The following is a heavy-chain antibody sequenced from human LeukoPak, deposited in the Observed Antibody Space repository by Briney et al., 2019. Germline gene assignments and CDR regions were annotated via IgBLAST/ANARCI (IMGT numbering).Heavy chain of an antibody. CDR1: GYTSTDYY. D-gene: IGHD5-18*01. Sequence: ASVKVSCKASGYTSTDYYMHWVRQAPGQGLEWMGWINLNSGGTHLAQEFQGRVTMTRDTSISTAYMELSRLRSDDTAMYYCANIQKWLPYWGQGTLVTVSS. J-gene: IGHJ4*02. CDR3: ANIQKWLPY. CDR2: INLNSGGT. V-gene: IGHV1-2*02.